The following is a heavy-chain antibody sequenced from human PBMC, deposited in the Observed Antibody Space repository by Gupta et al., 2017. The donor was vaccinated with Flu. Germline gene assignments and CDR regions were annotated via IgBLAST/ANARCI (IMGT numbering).Heavy chain of an antibody. CDR2: IYYSGST. V-gene: IGHV4-59*12. Sequence: GYIYYSGSTNYNPSLKSRVTISVDTSKNQFSLKLSSVTAADTAVYYCAREDPTVTTVFDYWGQGTLVTVSS. J-gene: IGHJ4*02. CDR3: AREDPTVTTVFDY. D-gene: IGHD4-17*01.